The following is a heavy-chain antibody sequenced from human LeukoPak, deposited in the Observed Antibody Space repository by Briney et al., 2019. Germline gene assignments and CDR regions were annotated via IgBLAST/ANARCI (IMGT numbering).Heavy chain of an antibody. D-gene: IGHD3-9*01. CDR2: ISAYNGNT. CDR3: ARGGRYYDISTGPIHCDS. V-gene: IGHV1-18*01. Sequence: GASVKVSCKASGYTFASYGISWVRQAPGQGLEWMGWISAYNGNTNYAQKLQGRVTMTTDTSTSTAYMELRSLRSDDTAVYYCARGGRYYDISTGPIHCDSWGQGTLVTVSS. J-gene: IGHJ4*02. CDR1: GYTFASYG.